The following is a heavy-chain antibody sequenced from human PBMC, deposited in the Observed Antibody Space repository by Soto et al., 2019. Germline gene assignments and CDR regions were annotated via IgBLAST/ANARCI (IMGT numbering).Heavy chain of an antibody. Sequence: ASVKVSCKVSGYTLTELSMHWVRQAPGKGLEWMGGFDPEDGETIYAQKFQGRVTMTEDTSTDTAYMELSSLRSEDTAVYYCATEPTPHYYYDSSGATNWFDPWGQGTLVTVSS. CDR2: FDPEDGET. CDR1: GYTLTELS. CDR3: ATEPTPHYYYDSSGATNWFDP. D-gene: IGHD3-22*01. V-gene: IGHV1-24*01. J-gene: IGHJ5*02.